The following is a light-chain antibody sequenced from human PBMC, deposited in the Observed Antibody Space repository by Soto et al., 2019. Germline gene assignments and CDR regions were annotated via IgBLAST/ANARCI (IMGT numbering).Light chain of an antibody. Sequence: EIVLTQSPGTLSLSPGERAALSCRASRSLSSTSLAWYQQRPGQAPRLLIYDVSSRATGIPDRFSGSGSGIYFTLTINRLEPDDFAVYYCQQYGSSPRTFGQGTKVEIK. J-gene: IGKJ1*01. CDR1: RSLSSTS. V-gene: IGKV3-20*01. CDR2: DVS. CDR3: QQYGSSPRT.